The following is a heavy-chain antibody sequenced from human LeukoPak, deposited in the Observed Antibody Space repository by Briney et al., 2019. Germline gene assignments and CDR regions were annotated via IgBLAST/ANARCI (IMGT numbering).Heavy chain of an antibody. CDR2: IYYSGST. V-gene: IGHV4-39*01. D-gene: IGHD3-10*01. J-gene: IGHJ4*02. Sequence: SETLSLTCTVSGGSISSSSYYWGRIRQPPGQGLEWIGYIYYSGSIYYSGSTYDNPSLKSRVTISADTSKNQVSLTLSSVTAADAAVYYCARHPELYFFDYWGQGTLVTVSS. CDR3: ARHPELYFFDY. CDR1: GGSISSSSYY.